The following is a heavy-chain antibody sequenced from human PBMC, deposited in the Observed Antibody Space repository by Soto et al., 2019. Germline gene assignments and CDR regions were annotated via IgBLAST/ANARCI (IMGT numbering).Heavy chain of an antibody. Sequence: TLSLTCSGSGAALNSGNYYWSWIRQVPGKGLEWIGHIYVTGAVDYNPSLRDRITISQDTSERQFSLNLRLVTAADTAVYYCARLRIATNNYKWFDPWGQGTLVTVSS. D-gene: IGHD2-21*01. J-gene: IGHJ5*02. CDR2: IYVTGAV. CDR1: GAALNSGNYY. V-gene: IGHV4-31*03. CDR3: ARLRIATNNYKWFDP.